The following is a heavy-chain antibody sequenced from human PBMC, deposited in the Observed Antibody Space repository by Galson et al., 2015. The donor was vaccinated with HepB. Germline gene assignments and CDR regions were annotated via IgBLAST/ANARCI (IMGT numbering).Heavy chain of an antibody. J-gene: IGHJ6*02. CDR3: ARDQGEGASYCSSTSCYYYYGMDV. V-gene: IGHV3-21*01. D-gene: IGHD2-2*01. CDR2: ICSSSSYI. Sequence: SLRLSCAASGFTFSSYNMNWVRQAPGKGLECVSSICSSSSYIYYADSVKGRFTISRDNAKNSLYLQLNSLRAEDTAVYYCARDQGEGASYCSSTSCYYYYGMDVWGQGTTVTVSS. CDR1: GFTFSSYN.